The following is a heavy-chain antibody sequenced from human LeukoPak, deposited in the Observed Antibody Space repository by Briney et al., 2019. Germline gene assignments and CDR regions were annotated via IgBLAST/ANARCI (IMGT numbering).Heavy chain of an antibody. V-gene: IGHV3-7*01. CDR1: GFTFSRYW. J-gene: IGHJ4*02. CDR2: IKQDGTEK. D-gene: IGHD5-24*01. CDR3: AKEIEMATIIDY. Sequence: GGSLRLSCTASGFTFSRYWMSWVRQAPGKGLEWVANIKQDGTEKYSVDSVKGRFTISRDNSKNTLYLQMNSLRAEDTAVYYCAKEIEMATIIDYWGQGTLVTVSS.